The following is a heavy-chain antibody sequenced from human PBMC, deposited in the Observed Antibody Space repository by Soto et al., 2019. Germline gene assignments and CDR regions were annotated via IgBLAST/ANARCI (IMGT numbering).Heavy chain of an antibody. J-gene: IGHJ6*02. V-gene: IGHV2-70*01. CDR2: IDWDDDK. CDR1: GFSLSTSGMC. D-gene: IGHD2-15*01. Sequence: SGPTLVNPTQTLTLTCTFSGFSLSTSGMCVSWIRQPPGKALEWLALIDWDDDKYYSTSLKTRLTISKDTSKNQVVLTMTNMDPVDTATYYCARTPIVVVVAATTAHYYYCYGMDVWGQGTTVTVSS. CDR3: ARTPIVVVVAATTAHYYYCYGMDV.